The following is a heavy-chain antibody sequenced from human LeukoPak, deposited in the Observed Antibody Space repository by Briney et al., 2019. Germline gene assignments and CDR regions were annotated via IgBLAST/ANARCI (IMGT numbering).Heavy chain of an antibody. CDR3: ARRGYGDYAPFDY. J-gene: IGHJ4*02. D-gene: IGHD4-17*01. CDR2: IYSGGST. CDR1: GFTVRRNN. V-gene: IGHV3-66*04. Sequence: GGSLRLSCSVFGFTVRRNNMTSGRQAPGKGLEWVSVIYSGGSTYYADSVKGRFTISRDNSKNTLYLQMNSLRAEDTAVYYCARRGYGDYAPFDYWGQGTLVTVSS.